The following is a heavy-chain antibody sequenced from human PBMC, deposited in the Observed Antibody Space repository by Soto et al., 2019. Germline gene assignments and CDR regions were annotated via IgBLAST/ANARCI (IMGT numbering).Heavy chain of an antibody. CDR2: IYPGDSDT. V-gene: IGHV5-51*01. CDR1: GYSFTSYW. Sequence: ESLTISCRGSGYSFTSYWIGWVRQMHGKGREWMGIIYPGDSDTRYSPSFQGQVTISADKSISTAYLQWSSLKASDTAMYYCARHPYYYGPGNAFDIWGQGTMVTVS. D-gene: IGHD3-10*01. CDR3: ARHPYYYGPGNAFDI. J-gene: IGHJ3*02.